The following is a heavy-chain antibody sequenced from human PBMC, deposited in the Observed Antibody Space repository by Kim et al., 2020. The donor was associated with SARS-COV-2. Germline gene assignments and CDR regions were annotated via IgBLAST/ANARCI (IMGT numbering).Heavy chain of an antibody. D-gene: IGHD3-9*01. CDR1: GFTFSSYA. V-gene: IGHV3-23*01. J-gene: IGHJ4*02. CDR3: AKVGGRDYDILTGYWVSPKFDY. CDR2: ISGSGGST. Sequence: GGSLRLSCAASGFTFSSYAMSWVRQAPGKGLEWVSAISGSGGSTYYADSVKGRFTISRDNSKNTLYLQMNSLRAEDTAVYYCAKVGGRDYDILTGYWVSPKFDYWGQGTLVTVSS.